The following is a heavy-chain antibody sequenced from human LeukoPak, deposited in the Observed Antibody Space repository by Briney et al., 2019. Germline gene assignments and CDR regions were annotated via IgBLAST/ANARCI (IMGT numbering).Heavy chain of an antibody. Sequence: GASVKVSCKASGYTFTGYYMHWVRQAPGQGLEWMGRINPNSGGTNYAQKFQGRVTMTRDTSISTAYMELSRLRSDDTAVYYCARGGGWLRLRGTNLDYWGQGTLVTVSS. J-gene: IGHJ4*02. CDR2: INPNSGGT. CDR1: GYTFTGYY. D-gene: IGHD5-12*01. V-gene: IGHV1-2*06. CDR3: ARGGGWLRLRGTNLDY.